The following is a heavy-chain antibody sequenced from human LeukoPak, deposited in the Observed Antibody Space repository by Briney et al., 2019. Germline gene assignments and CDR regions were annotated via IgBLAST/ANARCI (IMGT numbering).Heavy chain of an antibody. J-gene: IGHJ4*02. CDR3: ARDSEAVAGNFDY. CDR1: GFTFSDYY. Sequence: GGSLRLSCAASGFTFSDYYMSWIRQAPGKGLEWVSYISSSGSTIYCADSVRGRFTISRDNAKNSLYLQMNSLRAEDTAVYYCARDSEAVAGNFDYWGQGTLVTVSS. V-gene: IGHV3-11*01. CDR2: ISSSGSTI. D-gene: IGHD6-19*01.